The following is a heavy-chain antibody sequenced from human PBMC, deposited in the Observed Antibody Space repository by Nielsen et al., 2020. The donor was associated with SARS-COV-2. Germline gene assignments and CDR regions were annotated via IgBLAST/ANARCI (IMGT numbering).Heavy chain of an antibody. V-gene: IGHV3-74*01. J-gene: IGHJ6*03. CDR3: AGGADFWSGTQKYYMDV. CDR2: INPSGSGT. D-gene: IGHD3-3*01. Sequence: GGSLRLSRSASGFTFSSTWMDWVRQAPGQGLVWVSRINPSGSGTAYADSVKGRFAVSRDNAENTVVLQIHSLRVEDTAVYYCAGGADFWSGTQKYYMDVWGKGTTVTVSS. CDR1: GFTFSSTW.